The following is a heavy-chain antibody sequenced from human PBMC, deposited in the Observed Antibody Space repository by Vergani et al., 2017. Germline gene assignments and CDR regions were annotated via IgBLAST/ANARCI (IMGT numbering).Heavy chain of an antibody. V-gene: IGHV1-46*01. CDR3: AVEDCSNTSCYALVGYYYYYMDV. J-gene: IGHJ6*03. Sequence: VQLVLSGAEVRKPGASVTVSCTASGYIFTNYYIHWLRQAPGQAFEWMGILNPTTGHTTSAPKFMGRVDMTRDPSTDTSTRTVQMTLSSLRSEDTAVYYCAVEDCSNTSCYALVGYYYYYMDVWGKGTTVTVSS. D-gene: IGHD2-2*01. CDR1: GYIFTNYY. CDR2: LNPTTGHT.